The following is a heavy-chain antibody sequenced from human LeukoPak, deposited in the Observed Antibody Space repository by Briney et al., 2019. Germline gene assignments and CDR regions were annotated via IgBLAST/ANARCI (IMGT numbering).Heavy chain of an antibody. J-gene: IGHJ4*02. CDR3: AREFRIPAARVYSFDS. Sequence: PSETLSLTCTVSGGSISSYYWSWIRQPPGKGLEWIGSSHYSGSTNYNPSLKSRVSISVDAPKNQFSLKLSSVTAADTAVYYCAREFRIPAARVYSFDSWGQGTLVTVFS. CDR1: GGSISSYY. V-gene: IGHV4-59*01. D-gene: IGHD6-25*01. CDR2: SHYSGST.